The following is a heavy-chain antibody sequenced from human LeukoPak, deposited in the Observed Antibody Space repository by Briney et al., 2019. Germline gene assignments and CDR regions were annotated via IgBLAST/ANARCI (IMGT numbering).Heavy chain of an antibody. CDR3: AKDSRPLVGANERGGDAFDI. J-gene: IGHJ3*02. V-gene: IGHV3-23*01. CDR1: GFTFSSYG. D-gene: IGHD1-26*01. CDR2: ISGSGGST. Sequence: PGGSLRLSCAASGFTFSSYGMSWVRQAPGKGLEWVSAISGSGGSTYYADSVKGRFTISRDNSKNTLYLQMNSLRAEDTAVYYCAKDSRPLVGANERGGDAFDIWGQGTMVTVSS.